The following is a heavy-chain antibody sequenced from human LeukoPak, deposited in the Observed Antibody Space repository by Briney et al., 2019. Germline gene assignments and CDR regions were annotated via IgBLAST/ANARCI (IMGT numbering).Heavy chain of an antibody. V-gene: IGHV3-7*05. CDR3: ARSNREFASGSGDF. CDR1: GFMFSSHW. Sequence: PGGSLRLSCAASGFMFSSHWMSWVRQGPGKGLEWVANIKQDGSEKYYVDSVKGRFTISRDNAKNSLYLQMNSLRAEDTAVYYCARSNREFASGSGDFWGQGTLVTVSS. D-gene: IGHD3-10*01. J-gene: IGHJ4*02. CDR2: IKQDGSEK.